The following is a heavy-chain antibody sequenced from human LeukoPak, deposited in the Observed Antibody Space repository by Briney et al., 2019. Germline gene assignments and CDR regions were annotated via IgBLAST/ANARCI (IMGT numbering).Heavy chain of an antibody. CDR3: ARAGITCRYQHRNWFDP. V-gene: IGHV4-34*01. D-gene: IGHD2-2*01. CDR2: INHSGST. Sequence: SETLSLTCAVYGGSFSGYYWSWIRQPPGKGLEWIGEINHSGSTNYNPSLKSRVTISVDTSKNQFSLKLSSVTAADTAVYYCARAGITCRYQHRNWFDPWGQGTLVTVSS. J-gene: IGHJ5*02. CDR1: GGSFSGYY.